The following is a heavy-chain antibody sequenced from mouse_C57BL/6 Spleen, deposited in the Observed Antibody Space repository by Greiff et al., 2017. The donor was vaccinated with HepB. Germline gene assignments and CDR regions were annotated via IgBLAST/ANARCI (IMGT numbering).Heavy chain of an antibody. CDR2: IDPSDSYT. J-gene: IGHJ2*01. V-gene: IGHV1-69*01. Sequence: VQLQQPGAELVMPGASVKLSCKASGYTFTSYWMHWVKQRPGQGLEWIGEIDPSDSYTNYNQKFKGKSTLTVDKSSSTAYMQLSSLTSEDSAVYYCARVYGGYYGYWGQGTTLTVSS. CDR1: GYTFTSYW. CDR3: ARVYGGYYGY. D-gene: IGHD2-3*01.